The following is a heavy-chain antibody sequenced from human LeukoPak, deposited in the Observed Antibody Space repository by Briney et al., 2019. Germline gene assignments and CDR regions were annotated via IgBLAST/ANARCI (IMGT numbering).Heavy chain of an antibody. V-gene: IGHV1-8*02. J-gene: IGHJ6*02. CDR1: GGTFSSYA. CDR3: ARYPAGCSSTSCYGASYLLELLSGNYYYGMDV. CDR2: MNPNSGNT. D-gene: IGHD2-2*01. Sequence: ASVKVSCKASGGTFSSYAISWVRQATGQGLEWMGWMNPNSGNTGYAQKFQGRVTMTRNTSISTAYMELSSLRSEDTAVYYCARYPAGCSSTSCYGASYLLELLSGNYYYGMDVWGQGTTVTVSS.